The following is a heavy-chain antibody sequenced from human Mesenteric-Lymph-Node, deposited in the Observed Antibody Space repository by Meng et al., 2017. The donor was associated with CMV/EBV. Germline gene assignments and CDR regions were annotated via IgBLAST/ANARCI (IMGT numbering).Heavy chain of an antibody. CDR1: GYTFSDYA. D-gene: IGHD4-23*01. CDR3: ARDVRWVAWD. CDR2: INAGNGDT. Sequence: KVSCKASGYTFSDYALHWVRQAPGQRLEWMGWINAGNGDTKYSQRFQGRLTMTRDTSATTAYMELSSLRYEDTAVYYCARDVRWVAWDWGQGTLVTVSS. J-gene: IGHJ4*02. V-gene: IGHV1-3*01.